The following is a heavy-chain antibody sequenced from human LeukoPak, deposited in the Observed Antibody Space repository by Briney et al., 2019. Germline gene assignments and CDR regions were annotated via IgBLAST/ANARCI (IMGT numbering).Heavy chain of an antibody. V-gene: IGHV4-31*03. D-gene: IGHD4-17*01. J-gene: IGHJ3*02. CDR2: IYYSGST. CDR3: ARDRTVTKGVRAFDI. Sequence: SETLSLTCTVSGGSISSGGYYWSWIRQHPGKGLEWIGYIYYSGSTYYNPSLKSRVTISVDTSKNQFSLELSSVTAADTAVHYCARDRTVTKGVRAFDIWGQGTMVTVSS. CDR1: GGSISSGGYY.